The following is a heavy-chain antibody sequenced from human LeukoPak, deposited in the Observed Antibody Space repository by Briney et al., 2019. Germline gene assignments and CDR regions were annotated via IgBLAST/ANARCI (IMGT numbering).Heavy chain of an antibody. CDR1: GFTFSSCS. CDR3: ARKSREDIDY. Sequence: PGGSLRLSCAASGFTFSSCSMNWVRQAPGKGLEWVSSISSSSSYIYYADSVKGRFTISRDNAKNSLYLQMNSLRAEDTAVYYCARKSREDIDYWGQGTLVTVSS. J-gene: IGHJ4*02. V-gene: IGHV3-21*01. CDR2: ISSSSSYI. D-gene: IGHD2-15*01.